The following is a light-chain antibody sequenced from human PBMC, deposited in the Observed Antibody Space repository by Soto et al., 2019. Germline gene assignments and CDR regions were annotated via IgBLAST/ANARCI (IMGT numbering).Light chain of an antibody. CDR1: SSNIGAGYD. CDR3: QCYDSSLGGHVL. Sequence: QSVLTQPPSVSGAPGQRVTISCTGSSSNIGAGYDVQWYQQLPGTAPKLLIYDNNNRPSGVPDRFSGSKSGTSASLAITGLQAEDEADYYCQCYDSSLGGHVLIGGGTKLTVL. CDR2: DNN. V-gene: IGLV1-40*01. J-gene: IGLJ2*01.